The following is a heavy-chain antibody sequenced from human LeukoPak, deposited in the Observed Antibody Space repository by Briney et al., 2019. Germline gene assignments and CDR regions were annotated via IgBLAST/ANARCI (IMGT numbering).Heavy chain of an antibody. Sequence: ASVKVSCKASGYTFTGYYMHWVRQAPGQGLEWMGWINPNSGGTNYAQKFQGRVTMTRDTSISTAYMELSRLRSDDTAVYYCARGPTHYDILTGSANFDYWGQGTLVTVS. CDR2: INPNSGGT. CDR3: ARGPTHYDILTGSANFDY. CDR1: GYTFTGYY. J-gene: IGHJ4*02. V-gene: IGHV1-2*02. D-gene: IGHD3-9*01.